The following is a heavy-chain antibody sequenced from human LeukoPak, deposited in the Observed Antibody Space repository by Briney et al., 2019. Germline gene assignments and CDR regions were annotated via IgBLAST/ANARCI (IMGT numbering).Heavy chain of an antibody. V-gene: IGHV4-34*01. CDR2: INHSGST. CDR3: ASIRVPYGDLPFDY. D-gene: IGHD4-17*01. CDR1: GRSFSGYY. Sequence: SETLSLTCAVYGRSFSGYYWSWIRQPPGKGLEWIGEINHSGSTNYNPSLKSRVTISVDTSKNQFSLKLSSVTAADTAVYYCASIRVPYGDLPFDYWGQGTLVTVSS. J-gene: IGHJ4*02.